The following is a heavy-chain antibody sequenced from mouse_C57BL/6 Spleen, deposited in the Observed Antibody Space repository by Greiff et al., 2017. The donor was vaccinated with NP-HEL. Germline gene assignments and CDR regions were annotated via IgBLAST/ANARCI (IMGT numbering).Heavy chain of an antibody. CDR3: ARYGSVVAHWYFDV. CDR1: GFTFTDYY. Sequence: EVKVVESGGGLVQPGGSLSLSCAASGFTFTDYYMSWVRQPPGKALEWLGFIRNKANGYTTEYSASVKGRFTISRDNSQSILYLQMNALRAEDSATYYCARYGSVVAHWYFDVWGTGTTVTVSS. D-gene: IGHD1-1*01. V-gene: IGHV7-3*01. CDR2: IRNKANGYTT. J-gene: IGHJ1*03.